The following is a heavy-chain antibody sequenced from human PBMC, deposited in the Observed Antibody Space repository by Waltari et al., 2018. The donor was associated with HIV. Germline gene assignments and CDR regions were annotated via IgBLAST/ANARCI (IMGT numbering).Heavy chain of an antibody. J-gene: IGHJ4*02. V-gene: IGHV1-69*01. CDR3: ARGEGELWFGELGS. D-gene: IGHD3-10*01. Sequence: QVQMVQSGAEVKKTGSSVKVSCKASGGTFSSYAISWVRQAPGQGLEWMGGIIPIFGTANYAQKFQGRVTITADESTSTAYMELSSLRSEDTAVYYCARGEGELWFGELGSWGQGTLVTVSS. CDR2: IIPIFGTA. CDR1: GGTFSSYA.